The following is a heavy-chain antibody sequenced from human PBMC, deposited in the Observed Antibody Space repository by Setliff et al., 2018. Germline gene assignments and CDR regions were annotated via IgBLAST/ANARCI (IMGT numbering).Heavy chain of an antibody. CDR1: GFTFSNAW. CDR3: TSAKLERRTGHHYYMDV. J-gene: IGHJ6*03. CDR2: IKSKTDGGTT. Sequence: GSLRLSCAASGFTFSNAWMSWVRQAPGKGLEWVGRIKSKTDGGTTDYAAPVKGRFTISRDDSKNTLYLQMNNLKTEDTATYYCTSAKLERRTGHHYYMDVWGKGTTVTVSS. D-gene: IGHD1-1*01. V-gene: IGHV3-15*01.